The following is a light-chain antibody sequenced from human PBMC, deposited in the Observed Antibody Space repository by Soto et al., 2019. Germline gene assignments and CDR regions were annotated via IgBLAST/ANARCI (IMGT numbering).Light chain of an antibody. J-gene: IGKJ4*01. CDR1: QGISGQ. CDR2: DAS. Sequence: STLSAFAGDRVTVTCRASQGISGQLAWYQQRPGKAPKLLITDASNLNAGVPSGFSGSGSGTEFTLTISSLQPDDIATYYCQHYNAYPVTFGGGTKVDIK. V-gene: IGKV1-5*01. CDR3: QHYNAYPVT.